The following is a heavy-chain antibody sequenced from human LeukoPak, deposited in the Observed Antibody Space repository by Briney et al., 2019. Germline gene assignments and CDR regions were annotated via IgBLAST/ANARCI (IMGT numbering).Heavy chain of an antibody. CDR3: ARVLSRTGNDAFDI. J-gene: IGHJ3*02. CDR2: IYYSGST. V-gene: IGHV4-61*01. D-gene: IGHD1-14*01. Sequence: SETLSLTCTVSGGSISSGSYYWSWIRQPPGKGLEWIGYIYYSGSTNYNPSLKSRVTISVDTSKNQFSLKLSSVTAADTAVYYCARVLSRTGNDAFDIWGQGTTVSVSS. CDR1: GGSISSGSYY.